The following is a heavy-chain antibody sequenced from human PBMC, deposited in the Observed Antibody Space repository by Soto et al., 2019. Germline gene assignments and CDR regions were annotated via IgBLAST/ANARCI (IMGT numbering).Heavy chain of an antibody. Sequence: GGCLSLSCAASGFTFSSYSMNWVRQAPGKGLEWVSSISHSGNSIYYADSMKGRFTISRDNAKKSLYLEMNSLRAEDTAVYYCARVSLDSYPDYWGQGTLVTVSS. J-gene: IGHJ4*02. CDR1: GFTFSSYS. CDR3: ARVSLDSYPDY. CDR2: ISHSGNSI. D-gene: IGHD5-18*01. V-gene: IGHV3-21*01.